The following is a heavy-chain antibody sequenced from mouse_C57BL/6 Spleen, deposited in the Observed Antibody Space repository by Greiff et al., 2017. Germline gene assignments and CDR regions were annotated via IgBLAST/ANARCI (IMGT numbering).Heavy chain of an antibody. Sequence: VQLQQSGPELVKPGASVKIPCKASGYTFTDYNMDWVKQSHGKSLEWIGDINPNNGGTIYNQKFKGKATLTVDKSSSTAYMELRSLTSEDTAVYYCAREVTTVPGWYFDVWGTGTTVTVSS. CDR2: INPNNGGT. J-gene: IGHJ1*03. D-gene: IGHD1-1*01. CDR3: AREVTTVPGWYFDV. V-gene: IGHV1-18*01. CDR1: GYTFTDYN.